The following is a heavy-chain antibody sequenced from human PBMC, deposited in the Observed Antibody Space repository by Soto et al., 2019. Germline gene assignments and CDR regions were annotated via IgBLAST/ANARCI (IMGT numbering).Heavy chain of an antibody. J-gene: IGHJ3*01. CDR3: ARMVVVVAAADASDV. CDR1: GGSISSYY. Sequence: SETLSLTCTVSGGSISSYYWSWIRQPPGKGLEWIGYIYYSGSTNYNPSLKSRVTISVDTSKNQFSLKLSSVTAAGTAVYYCARMVVVVAAADASDVWGKGKMV. D-gene: IGHD2-15*01. V-gene: IGHV4-59*01. CDR2: IYYSGST.